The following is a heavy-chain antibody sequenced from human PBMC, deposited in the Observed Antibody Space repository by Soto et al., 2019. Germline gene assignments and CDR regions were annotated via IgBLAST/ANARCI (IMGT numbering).Heavy chain of an antibody. Sequence: EVQLLESGGGLVQPGGSLRLSCAASGFTFSKFAMHWVRLTPGKGLEWVAAFSGSGGATYYADSVTGRFTISRDNSKNILLLQMTSLRVEDTAVYYCGKGGGWLYYFDYWGQGTLVTVSS. J-gene: IGHJ4*02. CDR2: FSGSGGAT. CDR1: GFTFSKFA. D-gene: IGHD5-12*01. V-gene: IGHV3-23*01. CDR3: GKGGGWLYYFDY.